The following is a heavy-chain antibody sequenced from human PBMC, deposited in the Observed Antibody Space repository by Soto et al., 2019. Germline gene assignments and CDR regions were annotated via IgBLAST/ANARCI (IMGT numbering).Heavy chain of an antibody. CDR1: GYTFSNYG. J-gene: IGHJ6*03. Sequence: QVQMVQSGGEVKKPGASVKVSCKTSGYTFSNYGISWVRQAPGQGLEWMGWISPYNGNTKYAQKFQGRVTMTTDTSTSTAYMELRSQKSDDTAVYYCARDFNYGSGRDPYYYYMDVWGKGTTVTVSS. CDR2: ISPYNGNT. V-gene: IGHV1-18*01. CDR3: ARDFNYGSGRDPYYYYMDV. D-gene: IGHD3-10*01.